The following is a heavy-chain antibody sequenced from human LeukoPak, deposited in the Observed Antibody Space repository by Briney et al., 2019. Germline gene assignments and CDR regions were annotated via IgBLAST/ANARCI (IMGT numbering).Heavy chain of an antibody. V-gene: IGHV3-53*01. CDR2: IYSGGST. Sequence: GGSLRLSCAASGFTVSSNYMSWVRQAPGKGLEWVSVIYSGGSTYYADSVKGRFTISRDNSKNTLYLQMNSLRAEDTAVYYCARGRPGYFDWLQYFDYWGQGTLVTVSS. CDR3: ARGRPGYFDWLQYFDY. D-gene: IGHD3-9*01. CDR1: GFTVSSNY. J-gene: IGHJ4*02.